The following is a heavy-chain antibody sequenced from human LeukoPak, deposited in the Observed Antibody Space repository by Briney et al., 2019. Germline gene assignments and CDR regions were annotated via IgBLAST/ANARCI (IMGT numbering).Heavy chain of an antibody. Sequence: GGSLRLSCAASGFTFSSYGMHWVRQAPGRGLEWVAFIRYDGSNKYYADSVKGRFTISRDNSKNTLYLQMNSLRAEDTAVYYCAKVSYGSGSYYNWPYYYYYMDVWGKGTTVTVSS. D-gene: IGHD3-10*01. V-gene: IGHV3-30*02. CDR3: AKVSYGSGSYYNWPYYYYYMDV. J-gene: IGHJ6*03. CDR2: IRYDGSNK. CDR1: GFTFSSYG.